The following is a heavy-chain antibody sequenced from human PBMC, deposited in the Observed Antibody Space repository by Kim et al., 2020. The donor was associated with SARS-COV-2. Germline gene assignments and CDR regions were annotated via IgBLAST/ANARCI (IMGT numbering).Heavy chain of an antibody. CDR3: ARGRDIVVVVAATQFDY. D-gene: IGHD2-15*01. J-gene: IGHJ4*02. Sequence: FQGRVTITRDTSASTAYMELSSLRSEDTAVYYCARGRDIVVVVAATQFDYWGQGTLVTVSS. V-gene: IGHV1-3*01.